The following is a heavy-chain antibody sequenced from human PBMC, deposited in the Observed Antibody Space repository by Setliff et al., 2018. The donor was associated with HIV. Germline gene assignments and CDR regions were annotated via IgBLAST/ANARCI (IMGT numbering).Heavy chain of an antibody. D-gene: IGHD3-10*01. CDR3: ARAVTMVRGVVTPVPFDY. V-gene: IGHV4-59*11. J-gene: IGHJ4*02. CDR1: GGSISSHY. CDR2: IYYSGST. Sequence: SETLSLTCTVSGGSISSHYWSWIRQPPGKGLEWIGSIYYSGSTNYNPSLKSRVTISVDTSKNQFSLKLSSVTAADTAVYYCARAVTMVRGVVTPVPFDYWGQGTLVTVSS.